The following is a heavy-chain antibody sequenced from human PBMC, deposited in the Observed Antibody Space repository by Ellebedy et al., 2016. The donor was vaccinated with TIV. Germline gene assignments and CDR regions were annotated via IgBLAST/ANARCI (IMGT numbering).Heavy chain of an antibody. Sequence: AASVKVSCKASGYTFASYDVNWVRQATGQGPEWMGWMNPNSGNTGYAQKFQGRVTMTRNTSKSTAYMELSSLRSEDTAVYYCARATVTRYYYYYYGMDVWGQGTTVTVSS. J-gene: IGHJ6*02. CDR3: ARATVTRYYYYYYGMDV. CDR2: MNPNSGNT. CDR1: GYTFASYD. V-gene: IGHV1-8*01. D-gene: IGHD4-17*01.